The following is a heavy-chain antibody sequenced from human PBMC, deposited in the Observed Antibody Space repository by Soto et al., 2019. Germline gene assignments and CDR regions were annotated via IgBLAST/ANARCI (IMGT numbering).Heavy chain of an antibody. D-gene: IGHD6-19*01. CDR3: AKDVSSMDYFDY. CDR1: GFTFDDYA. J-gene: IGHJ4*02. Sequence: EVQLVESGGGLVQPGRSLRLSCAASGFTFDDYAMHWVRQAPGKGLEWVSGISWNSSSIGYADSVKGRFTISRDNAKNSLYLQMNSLRAEDTALYYCAKDVSSMDYFDYWGQGTLVTVSS. V-gene: IGHV3-9*01. CDR2: ISWNSSSI.